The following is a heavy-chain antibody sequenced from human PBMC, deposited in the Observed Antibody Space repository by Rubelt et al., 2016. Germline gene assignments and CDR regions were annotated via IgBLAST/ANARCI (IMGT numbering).Heavy chain of an antibody. CDR3: ARSDSGSGHDY. CDR2: ISFDGNDK. V-gene: IGHV3-30*04. D-gene: IGHD5-12*01. J-gene: IGHJ4*02. CDR1: GFTFSSYA. Sequence: VQLLESGGGLVQPGGSLRLSCAASGFTFSSYAMSWVRQAPGKGLEWVAVISFDGNDKYYADSVKGRFSISRDNSKNTVSLQMNSLRPDDTAIYYCARSDSGSGHDYWGQGALVTVSS.